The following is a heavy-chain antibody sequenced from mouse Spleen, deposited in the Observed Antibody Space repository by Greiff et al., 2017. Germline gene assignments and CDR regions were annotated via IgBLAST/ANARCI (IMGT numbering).Heavy chain of an antibody. J-gene: IGHJ3*01. CDR3: TRDYYGSSHAWFAY. CDR2: ISSGGDYI. V-gene: IGHV5-9-1*02. D-gene: IGHD1-1*01. CDR1: GFTFSSYA. Sequence: EVKVVESGEGLVKPGGSLKLSCAASGFTFSSYAMSWVRQTPEKRLEWVAYISSGGDYIYYADTVKGRFTISRDNARNTLYLQMSSLKSEDTAMYYCTRDYYGSSHAWFAYWGQGTLVTVSA.